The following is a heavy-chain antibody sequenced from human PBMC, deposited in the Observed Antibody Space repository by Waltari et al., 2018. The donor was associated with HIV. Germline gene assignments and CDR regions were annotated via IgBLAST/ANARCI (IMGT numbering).Heavy chain of an antibody. J-gene: IGHJ6*02. D-gene: IGHD3-10*01. CDR1: GFTFSSYE. CDR2: IRSSGSTI. Sequence: EVQLVESGGGLVQPGGSLRLSCAASGFTFSSYEMNWVRQAPGKGLEWVSYIRSSGSTIYYADSVKGRFTISRDNAKNSLYLQMNSLRAEDTAVYYCARDPAIISMGSYYGMDVWGQGTTVTVSS. V-gene: IGHV3-48*03. CDR3: ARDPAIISMGSYYGMDV.